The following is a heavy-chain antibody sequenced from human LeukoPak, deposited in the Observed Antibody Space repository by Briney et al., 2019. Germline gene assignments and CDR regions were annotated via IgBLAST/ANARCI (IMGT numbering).Heavy chain of an antibody. D-gene: IGHD5-12*01. CDR1: GYTFTSYD. CDR2: MNPNSGNT. V-gene: IGHV1-8*01. J-gene: IGHJ4*02. CDR3: AVDFVGTINVFDY. Sequence: ASVKVSCKASGYTFTSYDINWVRQASGQGPEWMGWMNPNSGNTGYARKFQGRVTMTRSTSISTAYMELSSLTSEDTAVYYCAVDFVGTINVFDYWGQGTLVTVSS.